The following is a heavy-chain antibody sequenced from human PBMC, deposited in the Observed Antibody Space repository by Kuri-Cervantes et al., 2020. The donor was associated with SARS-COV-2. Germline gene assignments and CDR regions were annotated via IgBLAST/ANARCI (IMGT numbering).Heavy chain of an antibody. Sequence: GESLRLSCAASGFTFSSYSMNWVRQAPGKGLEWVSSISISSSYIYYADLVKGRFTISRDNAKNSLYLQMNSLRAEDTDVYYCARAGKLQRQGGGTGAFDIWGQGTMVTVSS. CDR1: GFTFSSYS. D-gene: IGHD4-11*01. CDR3: ARAGKLQRQGGGTGAFDI. CDR2: ISISSSYI. V-gene: IGHV3-21*01. J-gene: IGHJ3*02.